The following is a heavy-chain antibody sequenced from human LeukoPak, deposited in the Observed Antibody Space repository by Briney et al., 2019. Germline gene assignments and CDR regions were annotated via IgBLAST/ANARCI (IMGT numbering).Heavy chain of an antibody. D-gene: IGHD6-13*01. Sequence: SETLTLSCTVSGGSISSNYWSWIRQPAGKGLEWIGRIYTSGSTNYSPSLKSRVTLSVDTSRNQFSLKLSSVTAADTAVYYCARDGRGYASSWYFDLWGQGTLVTVSS. V-gene: IGHV4-4*07. J-gene: IGHJ4*02. CDR3: ARDGRGYASSWYFDL. CDR1: GGSISSNY. CDR2: IYTSGST.